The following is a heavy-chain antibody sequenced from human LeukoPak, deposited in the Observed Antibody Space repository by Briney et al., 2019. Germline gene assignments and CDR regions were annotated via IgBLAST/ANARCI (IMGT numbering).Heavy chain of an antibody. V-gene: IGHV5-51*01. CDR3: ARPSRGNSLPYAFDI. CDR1: GYSFTSYW. D-gene: IGHD4-23*01. Sequence: GESLKISCKGSGYSFTSYWIGWVRQMPGKGLEWMGIIYPGDSVTRYSPSFQGHVTISADKSISTAYLQWSSLKASDTAMYYCARPSRGNSLPYAFDIWGQGTMVTVSS. J-gene: IGHJ3*02. CDR2: IYPGDSVT.